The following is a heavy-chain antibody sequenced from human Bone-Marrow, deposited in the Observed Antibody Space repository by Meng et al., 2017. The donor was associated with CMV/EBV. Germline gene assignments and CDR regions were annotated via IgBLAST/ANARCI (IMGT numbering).Heavy chain of an antibody. J-gene: IGHJ6*02. V-gene: IGHV4-59*01. CDR1: GGSISSYY. D-gene: IGHD1/OR15-1a*01. CDR3: ARRWNTGDYNYYGMDV. CDR2: IYYSGST. Sequence: SETLSFTCTVSGGSISSYYWSWIRQPPGKGLEWIGYIYYSGSTNYNPSLKSRVTISVDTSKNQFSLKLSSVTAADTAVYYCARRWNTGDYNYYGMDVWGQGTTVTVSS.